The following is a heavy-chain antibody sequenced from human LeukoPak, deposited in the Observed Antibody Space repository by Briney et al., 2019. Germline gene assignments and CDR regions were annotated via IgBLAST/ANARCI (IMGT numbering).Heavy chain of an antibody. V-gene: IGHV3-53*01. CDR3: ARDKSSGYGMDV. D-gene: IGHD6-19*01. CDR1: GFSFSNYA. CDR2: IYSGGST. J-gene: IGHJ6*02. Sequence: GGSLRLSCVPSGFSFSNYAMSWVRQAPGKGLEWVSVIYSGGSTYYADSVKGRFTISRDNSKNTLYLQMNSLRAEDTAVYYCARDKSSGYGMDVWGQGTTVTVSS.